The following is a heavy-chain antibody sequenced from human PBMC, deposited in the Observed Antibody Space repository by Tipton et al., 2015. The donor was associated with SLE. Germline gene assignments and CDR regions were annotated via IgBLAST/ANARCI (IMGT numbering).Heavy chain of an antibody. D-gene: IGHD6-13*01. V-gene: IGHV5-51*01. J-gene: IGHJ4*02. Sequence: QSGAEVKKPGESLKISCKGSGYSFTSYWIGWVRQMPGKGLEWIGIIYPGDSDNTYRRSFQGQVTISAAKSISTAYLQWSGLKASETAMYYCARVGIAAAGGSYFDSGGQGTLVTVSS. CDR3: ARVGIAAAGGSYFDS. CDR2: IYPGDSDN. CDR1: GYSFTSYW.